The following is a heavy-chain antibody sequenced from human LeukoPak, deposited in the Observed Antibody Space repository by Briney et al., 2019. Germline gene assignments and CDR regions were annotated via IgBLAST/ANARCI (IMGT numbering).Heavy chain of an antibody. CDR3: ARRDGSGYYGYYFDY. Sequence: SETLSLTCTVSGGSISSYYWNWIRQPPGKGLEWIGYIYYSGSTNYNPSLKSRVTISVDTSRNQFSLKLSSVTAADTAVYYCARRDGSGYYGYYFDYWGQGTLVTVSS. J-gene: IGHJ4*02. CDR2: IYYSGST. D-gene: IGHD3-22*01. V-gene: IGHV4-59*01. CDR1: GGSISSYY.